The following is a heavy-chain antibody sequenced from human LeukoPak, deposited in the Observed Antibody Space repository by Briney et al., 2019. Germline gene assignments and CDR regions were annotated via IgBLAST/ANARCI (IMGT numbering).Heavy chain of an antibody. J-gene: IGHJ4*02. CDR2: INAGNGNT. CDR3: ARAGSYYDSSGYYRFDY. V-gene: IGHV1-3*01. Sequence: ASVKVSCKASGFTFTSYAMHWVRQAPGQRLDWMGWINAGNGNTRYSQKFQGRVTITRDTSASTAYMELSRLRSEDTAVYYCARAGSYYDSSGYYRFDYWGQGTLVTVSS. D-gene: IGHD3-22*01. CDR1: GFTFTSYA.